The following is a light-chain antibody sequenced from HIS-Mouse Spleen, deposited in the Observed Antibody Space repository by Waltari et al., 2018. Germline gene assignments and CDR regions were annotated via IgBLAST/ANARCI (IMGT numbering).Light chain of an antibody. J-gene: IGLJ2*01. CDR1: SRDVGRYTL. V-gene: IGLV2-23*01. Sequence: QSALTQPASVSGSPGQSLTISCTGTSRDVGRYTLVSWYQQHPGKAPKLMIYEGSKRPSGVSNRFSGSKSGNTASLTISGLQAEDEADYYCCSYAGSSTYVVFGGGTKLTVL. CDR2: EGS. CDR3: CSYAGSSTYVV.